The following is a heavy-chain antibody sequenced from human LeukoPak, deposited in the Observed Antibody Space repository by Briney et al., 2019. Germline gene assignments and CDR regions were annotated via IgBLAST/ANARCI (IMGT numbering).Heavy chain of an antibody. CDR2: IYYSGST. CDR3: ARVGIDYYFDY. J-gene: IGHJ4*02. CDR1: GGSFSGYY. D-gene: IGHD3-3*01. V-gene: IGHV4-59*01. Sequence: SETLSLTCAVYGGSFSGYYWSWIRQPPGKGLEWIGYIYYSGSTNYNPSLKSRVTISVDTSKNQFSLKLSSVTAADTAVYYCARVGIDYYFDYWGQGTLVTVSS.